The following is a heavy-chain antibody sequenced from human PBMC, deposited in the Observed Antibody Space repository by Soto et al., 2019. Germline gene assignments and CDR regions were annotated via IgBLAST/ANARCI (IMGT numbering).Heavy chain of an antibody. D-gene: IGHD5-12*01. V-gene: IGHV4-59*01. CDR2: IYYSGTT. CDR3: ARELVSGYIDL. CDR1: GDSISAYY. Sequence: QVQLQESGPGLVKPSETLSLTCSVSGDSISAYYWGWIRQSPGRELEWIGHIYYSGTTDYNHSLKTRVTISIDTSKTKFSLTLSSVTAADTAVYYCARELVSGYIDLSGRGTLVTVSS. J-gene: IGHJ2*01.